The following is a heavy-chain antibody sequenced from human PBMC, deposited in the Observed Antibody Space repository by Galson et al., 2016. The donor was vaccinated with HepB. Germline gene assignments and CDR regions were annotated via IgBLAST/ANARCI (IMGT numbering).Heavy chain of an antibody. V-gene: IGHV4-59*01. Sequence: ETLSPTCTVSGGSISSYYWSWIRQPPGKGLEWIGYIYYSGSTNYNPSLKSRLTISVDTSRNQFSLKLSSVTAADTAVYYCARLASYGMDVWGQGTTVTVS. J-gene: IGHJ6*02. CDR1: GGSISSYY. CDR3: ARLASYGMDV. CDR2: IYYSGST.